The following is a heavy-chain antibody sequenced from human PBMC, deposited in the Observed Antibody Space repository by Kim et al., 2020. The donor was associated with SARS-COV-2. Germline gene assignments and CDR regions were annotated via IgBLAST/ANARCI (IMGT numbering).Heavy chain of an antibody. J-gene: IGHJ4*01. CDR3: ARDLVRGVIPNYFDY. D-gene: IGHD3-10*01. CDR1: GFTFSSYE. Sequence: GGSLRLSCAASGFTFSSYEMNWVRQAPGKGLEWVSYISSSGSTIYYADSVKGRFTISRDNAKNSLYLQMNSLRAEDTAVYYCARDLVRGVIPNYFDYWGHGTLVTVSS. CDR2: ISSSGSTI. V-gene: IGHV3-48*03.